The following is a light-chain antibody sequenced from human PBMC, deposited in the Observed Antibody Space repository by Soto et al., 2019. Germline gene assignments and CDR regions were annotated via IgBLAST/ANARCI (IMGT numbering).Light chain of an antibody. Sequence: DIQMTQSPSSLSASVGDRATITCRASQSISSYLNWYQQKPGKAPKLLIYGASSLQSGAPSRFSGSGSGTDFTLTISSLQPEDFATYYCQQSYTTPHFGQGTKLEIK. CDR2: GAS. J-gene: IGKJ2*01. CDR1: QSISSY. V-gene: IGKV1-39*01. CDR3: QQSYTTPH.